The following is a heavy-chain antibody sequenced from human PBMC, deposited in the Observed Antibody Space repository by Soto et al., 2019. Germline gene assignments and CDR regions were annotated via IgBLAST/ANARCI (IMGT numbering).Heavy chain of an antibody. CDR3: AAYADGPYRPPYDY. J-gene: IGHJ4*02. D-gene: IGHD3-16*02. V-gene: IGHV3-23*01. CDR1: GSTFTSSV. Sequence: AGGSLRLSCAASGSTFTSSVMAWVRRPPGRGLEWISSLGLIPRHTFYADSVEGRFTISRDNSRTTLYLQMTGLTFDDTAVYYCAAYADGPYRPPYDYWGQGTQVTVSS. CDR2: LGLIPRHT.